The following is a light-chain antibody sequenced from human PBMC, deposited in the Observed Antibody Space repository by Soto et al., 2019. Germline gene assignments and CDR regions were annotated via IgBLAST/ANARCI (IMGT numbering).Light chain of an antibody. CDR1: QSISNY. CDR2: AAS. J-gene: IGKJ2*01. Sequence: DIQMTQSPSTLSSSLGDRVTITCRASQSISNYLNWYQQKPGQAPKLLIYAASSLQSGVPARFSGSGSGTDFTLTISSLQPEDFAAYYCQQRNSTLYTFGRGAKLEIK. V-gene: IGKV1-39*01. CDR3: QQRNSTLYT.